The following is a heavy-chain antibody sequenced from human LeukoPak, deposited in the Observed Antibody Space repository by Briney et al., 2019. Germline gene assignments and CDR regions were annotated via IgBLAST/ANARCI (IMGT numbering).Heavy chain of an antibody. CDR3: AREDILRRMAFDI. Sequence: PSQTLSLTCAVSGGSLSSGGSSWSWIRQPPGTCLEWLGYIYHSGSTYYNPSLKSRVTISVDRSKNQFSLKLSSVTAADTAVYYCAREDILRRMAFDIWGQGTMVTGSS. J-gene: IGHJ3*02. D-gene: IGHD4-17*01. CDR2: IYHSGST. CDR1: GGSLSSGGSS. V-gene: IGHV4-30-2*01.